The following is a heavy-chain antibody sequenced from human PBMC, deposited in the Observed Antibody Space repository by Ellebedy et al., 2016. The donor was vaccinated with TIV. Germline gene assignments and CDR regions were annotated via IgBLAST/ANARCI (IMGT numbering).Heavy chain of an antibody. CDR3: AKMSWWGGFDF. CDR2: IKEDGSEK. J-gene: IGHJ4*02. D-gene: IGHD2-15*01. CDR1: GFTFSSYW. V-gene: IGHV3-7*03. Sequence: GGSLRLSCAASGFTFSSYWMSWVRQAPGKGLEWVANIKEDGSEKYYVDSVKGRFTISRDNAKNSLYLQMNRRRANDTAIYYCAKMSWWGGFDFWGQGTLVTVSS.